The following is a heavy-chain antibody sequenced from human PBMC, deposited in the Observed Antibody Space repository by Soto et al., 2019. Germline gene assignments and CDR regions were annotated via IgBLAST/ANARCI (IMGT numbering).Heavy chain of an antibody. D-gene: IGHD3-10*01. Sequence: SETLSLTCSVSGGSITSHYCSWFRQPPGKGLEWIGYIHHRGSTRYNPSLKSRVTMSVDTSKNHFSLKVNSVTAADTALYYCARQGFGQLHGLVDVWGPGTTVTV. CDR1: GGSITSHY. V-gene: IGHV4-59*08. J-gene: IGHJ6*02. CDR3: ARQGFGQLHGLVDV. CDR2: IHHRGST.